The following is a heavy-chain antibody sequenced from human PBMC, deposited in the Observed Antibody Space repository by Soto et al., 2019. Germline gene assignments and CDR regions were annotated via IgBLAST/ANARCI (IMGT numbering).Heavy chain of an antibody. CDR1: GGTFSSYT. CDR2: IIPILGIA. CDR3: ARREERDVDY. V-gene: IGHV1-69*02. Sequence: QVQLVQSGAEVKKPGSSVKVSCKASGGTFSSYTISWVRQAPGQGLEWMGRIIPILGIANYAQKFQGRVKITADKSTSTAYMELSSLRSEDTAVYYCARREERDVDYWGQGTLVTVSS. J-gene: IGHJ4*02. D-gene: IGHD1-1*01.